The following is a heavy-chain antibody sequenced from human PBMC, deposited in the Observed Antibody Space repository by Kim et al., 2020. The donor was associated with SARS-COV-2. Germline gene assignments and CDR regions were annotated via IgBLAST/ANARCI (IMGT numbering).Heavy chain of an antibody. V-gene: IGHV3-23*01. D-gene: IGHD1-26*01. J-gene: IGHJ6*02. CDR3: ATFWEPDHWC. Sequence: GGSLRLSCVASGFTFSNYGMSWVRQAPGKGLEWVSGISGSGDTTTYADSVKGRFTISRDNAKNSLYLKMSSLSAEDTAIYYCATFWEPDHWCRGHVATVT. CDR1: GFTFSNYG. CDR2: ISGSGDTT.